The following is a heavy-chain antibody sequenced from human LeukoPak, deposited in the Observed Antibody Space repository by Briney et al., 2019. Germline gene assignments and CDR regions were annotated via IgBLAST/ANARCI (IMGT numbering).Heavy chain of an antibody. J-gene: IGHJ3*02. CDR3: ARPLRKSDAFDI. CDR1: GFTFSNYG. Sequence: GSLRLSCVVSGFTFSNYGMHWVRQAPGKGLEWVANIKQDGSEKYYVDSVKGRFTISRDNAKNSLYLQMNSLRAEDTAVYYCARPLRKSDAFDIWGQGTMVTVSS. V-gene: IGHV3-7*01. CDR2: IKQDGSEK.